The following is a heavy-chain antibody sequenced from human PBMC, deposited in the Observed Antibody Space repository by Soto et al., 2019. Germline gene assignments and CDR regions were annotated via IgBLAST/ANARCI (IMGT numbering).Heavy chain of an antibody. J-gene: IGHJ6*02. CDR2: IIPIFVTA. Sequence: SVKVSCKASGGTFSSYAISWVRQAPGQGLEWMGGIIPIFVTANYAQKFQGRVTITADESTSTAYMELSSLRSEDTAVYYCASGRHPSYYCYYGMDVWGQGTTVTVSS. CDR1: GGTFSSYA. CDR3: ASGRHPSYYCYYGMDV. V-gene: IGHV1-69*13.